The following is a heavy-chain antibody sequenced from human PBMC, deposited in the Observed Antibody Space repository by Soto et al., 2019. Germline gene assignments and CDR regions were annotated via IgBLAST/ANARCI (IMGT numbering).Heavy chain of an antibody. CDR3: AAIPDGFDI. J-gene: IGHJ3*02. Sequence: QVQLVESGGRVVQPGGSLRLSCAASGFNFSSYGMHWVRQAPGKGLEWAAVISYDGNDKYYADSVKGRFTISRDNSKNTLYLQMNSLRAEDTAVYYCAAIPDGFDIWGQGTMVTVSS. CDR1: GFNFSSYG. V-gene: IGHV3-30*03. CDR2: ISYDGNDK. D-gene: IGHD2-21*01.